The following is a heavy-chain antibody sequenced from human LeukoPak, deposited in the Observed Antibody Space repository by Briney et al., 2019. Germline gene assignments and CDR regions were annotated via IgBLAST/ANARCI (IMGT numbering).Heavy chain of an antibody. CDR3: ARDHAVAGIDY. V-gene: IGHV3-33*01. CDR2: IWYDGSNK. D-gene: IGHD6-19*01. CDR1: GFTFSSYG. Sequence: GGSLRLSCAASGFTFSSYGMHWVRQAPGKGLEWVAVIWYDGSNKYYADSVKGRFTTSRDNSKNTLYLQMNSLRAEDTAVYYCARDHAVAGIDYWGQGTLVTVSS. J-gene: IGHJ4*02.